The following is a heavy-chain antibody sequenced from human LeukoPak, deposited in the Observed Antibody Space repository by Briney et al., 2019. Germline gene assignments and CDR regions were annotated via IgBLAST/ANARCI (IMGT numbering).Heavy chain of an antibody. CDR3: AKVSGRIQIWPQPFGDGMDV. J-gene: IGHJ6*02. Sequence: GGSLRLSCAASGFTFSTDVMSWVRQAPGKGLECVSAISGSGGNTYYADSVKGRFTISRDNSKNMLYLQMYSLRAEDTAVYYCAKVSGRIQIWPQPFGDGMDVWGQGTTVTVSS. D-gene: IGHD3-10*01. CDR1: GFTFSTDV. V-gene: IGHV3-23*01. CDR2: ISGSGGNT.